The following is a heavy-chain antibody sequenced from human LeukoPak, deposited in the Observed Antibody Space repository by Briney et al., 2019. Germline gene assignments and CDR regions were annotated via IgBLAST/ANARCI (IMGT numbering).Heavy chain of an antibody. CDR1: GFTFSDYY. D-gene: IGHD2-15*01. Sequence: GGSLRLSCAASGFTFSDYYMSWIGQAPGKGLEWVSYISSSGSTIYYADFVKGRITISRDNAKNSLYLQMNSLRAEDTAVYYCAREGYCSGGSCHPPDYWGQGTLVTVSS. CDR3: AREGYCSGGSCHPPDY. CDR2: ISSSGSTI. J-gene: IGHJ4*02. V-gene: IGHV3-11*04.